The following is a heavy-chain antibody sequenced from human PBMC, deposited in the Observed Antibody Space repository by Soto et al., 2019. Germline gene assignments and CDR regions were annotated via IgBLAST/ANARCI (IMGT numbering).Heavy chain of an antibody. V-gene: IGHV4-30-2*01. D-gene: IGHD6-13*01. CDR3: AXXXXXXYVGYFDP. Sequence: QLQLQESGSRLVKSSETLSLTCAVSGDTISTGGYSWAWIRQPPGKALEWIGHTYHSGNPYYNPSLKSRVIXXVXXXXXXXXXXXXXXXXXXXXXXXCAXXXXXXYVGYFDPWGQGTLVTVSS. CDR1: GDTISTGGYS. J-gene: IGHJ5*02. CDR2: TYHSGNP.